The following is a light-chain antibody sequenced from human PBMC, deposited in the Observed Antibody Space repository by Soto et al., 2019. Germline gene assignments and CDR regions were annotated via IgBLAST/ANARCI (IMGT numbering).Light chain of an antibody. Sequence: DIQMTQSPSTLSASVGDRVTITCRASQSISSRLAWFQQKPERAPRVLIYDASSLESGVPSRFSGSGSGTEFTLTISSLQPDDFATYYCQQYNSYSVTFGQGTRLEIK. V-gene: IGKV1-5*01. CDR3: QQYNSYSVT. J-gene: IGKJ5*01. CDR2: DAS. CDR1: QSISSR.